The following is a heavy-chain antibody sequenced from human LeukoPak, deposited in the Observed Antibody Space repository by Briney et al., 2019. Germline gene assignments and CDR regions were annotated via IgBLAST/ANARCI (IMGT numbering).Heavy chain of an antibody. CDR2: INPNSGGT. D-gene: IGHD4-17*01. CDR3: ARGGTDYGDYLPHYYYYMDV. V-gene: IGHV1-2*02. J-gene: IGHJ6*03. Sequence: ASVKVSCKTSGYTFTDYYMHWVRQAPGQGLEWMGWINPNSGGTNYAQKFQGRVTMTRDTSISTAYMELSSLRSDDTAVYYCARGGTDYGDYLPHYYYYMDVWGKGTTVTVSS. CDR1: GYTFTDYY.